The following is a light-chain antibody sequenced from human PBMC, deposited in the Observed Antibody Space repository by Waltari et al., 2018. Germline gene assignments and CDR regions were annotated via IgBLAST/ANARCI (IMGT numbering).Light chain of an antibody. CDR1: ELGVTY. J-gene: IGLJ2*01. CDR2: QDV. V-gene: IGLV3-1*01. Sequence: SYEVTQPPSVSVSPGQTASITCSGDELGVTYGWWYQQKPGQSPVVVIYQDVKRPSGIPERFSGSSSGNTATLTIGGTQAMDEADYYCQAWDGTTVVFGGGTKVTVL. CDR3: QAWDGTTVV.